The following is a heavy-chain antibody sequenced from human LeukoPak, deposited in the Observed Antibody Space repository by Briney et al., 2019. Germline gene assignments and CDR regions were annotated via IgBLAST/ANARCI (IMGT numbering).Heavy chain of an antibody. CDR2: INYSGST. CDR1: GGSFSGYY. D-gene: IGHD3-3*01. V-gene: IGHV4-34*01. Sequence: SETLSLTCAVYGGSFSGYYWSWIRQPPGKGLEWIGEINYSGSTNYNPSLKSRVTISVDTSKNQFSLKLSSVTAADTAVYYCARTLGDFWCGHFDYWGQGTLVTVSS. J-gene: IGHJ4*02. CDR3: ARTLGDFWCGHFDY.